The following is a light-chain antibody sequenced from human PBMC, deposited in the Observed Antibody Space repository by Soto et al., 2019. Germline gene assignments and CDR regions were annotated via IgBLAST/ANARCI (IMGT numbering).Light chain of an antibody. CDR2: GAS. J-gene: IGKJ4*01. V-gene: IGKV3-15*01. CDR1: QSINNN. Sequence: EIVMTQSPATLSVSPGERATLSCRASQSINNNLAWYQQKPGQAPRLLIYGASTRATGIPARFSGSASGTEFTLTFSSLQSEDFAVYYCQQSNNWPLTFGGGTKVEIK. CDR3: QQSNNWPLT.